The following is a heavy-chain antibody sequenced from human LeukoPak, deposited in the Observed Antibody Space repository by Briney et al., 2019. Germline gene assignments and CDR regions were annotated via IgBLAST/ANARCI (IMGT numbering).Heavy chain of an antibody. CDR1: GGSVSSYY. D-gene: IGHD3-16*01. V-gene: IGHV4-59*02. J-gene: IGHJ4*02. CDR3: ARRGKQSSIDY. CDR2: IYYSGST. Sequence: SETLSLTCTVSGGSVSSYYWSWIRQPPGKGLEWIGYIYYSGSTNYNPSLKSRVTISVDTSKNQFSLKLSSVTAADTAVYYCARRGKQSSIDYWGQGTLVTVSS.